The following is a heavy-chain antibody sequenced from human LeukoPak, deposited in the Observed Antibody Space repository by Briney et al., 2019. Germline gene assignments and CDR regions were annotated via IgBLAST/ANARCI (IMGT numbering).Heavy chain of an antibody. V-gene: IGHV4-4*07. CDR1: GGSISSYY. D-gene: IGHD1-26*01. CDR2: IYTSGST. J-gene: IGHJ4*02. Sequence: SETLSLTCTVSGGSISSYYWSWIRQPAGKGLVWIGRIYTSGSTNYNPSLKSRVTMSVDTSKNQFSLKLSSVTAADTAVYYCARDRRGTSGSSDYDCWGQGTLVTVSS. CDR3: ARDRRGTSGSSDYDC.